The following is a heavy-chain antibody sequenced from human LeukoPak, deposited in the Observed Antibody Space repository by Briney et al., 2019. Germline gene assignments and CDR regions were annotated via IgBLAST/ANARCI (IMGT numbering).Heavy chain of an antibody. V-gene: IGHV3-20*04. CDR2: INWNGGTT. CDR1: GFTFDDYG. J-gene: IGHJ6*02. D-gene: IGHD3-10*01. CDR3: AREGSGSPHYCMDV. Sequence: PGGSLRLSCAASGFTFDDYGMSWVRQAPGKGLEWVSGINWNGGTTGYADSVKGRFTISRDNAKNSLYLQMNSLRAEDTALYYCAREGSGSPHYCMDVWGQGTTVTVSS.